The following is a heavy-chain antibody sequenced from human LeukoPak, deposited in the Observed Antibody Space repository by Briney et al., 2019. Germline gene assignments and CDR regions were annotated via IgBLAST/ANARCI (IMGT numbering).Heavy chain of an antibody. J-gene: IGHJ4*02. CDR3: ARVGAWELQRVFDY. CDR2: IKQGGNGM. V-gene: IGHV3-7*01. CDR1: GFTFRDYW. Sequence: PGGSLRLSCAASGFTFRDYWMTWVRQVPGKGLEWVANIKQGGNGMYYVDSVKGRFTISRDNAQNSLYLQMNSLRIEDTAVYYCARVGAWELQRVFDYWGQGTQVTVSS. D-gene: IGHD1-26*01.